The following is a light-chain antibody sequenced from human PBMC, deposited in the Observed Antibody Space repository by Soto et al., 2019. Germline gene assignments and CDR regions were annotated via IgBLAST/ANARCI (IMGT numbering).Light chain of an antibody. CDR3: QQRSNWPRAYT. CDR2: DAS. J-gene: IGKJ3*01. CDR1: QSVSSY. V-gene: IGKV3-11*01. Sequence: EIVLTQSPATLSLSPGERATLSCRASQSVSSYLAWYQQKPGQAPRLLIYDASNRATGIPARFSGSGSGTECTLTISSREPEDVAVDDCQQRSNWPRAYTCGPGTKVDIK.